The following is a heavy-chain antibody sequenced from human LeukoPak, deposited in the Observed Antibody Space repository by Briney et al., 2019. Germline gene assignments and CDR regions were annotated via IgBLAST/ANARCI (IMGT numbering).Heavy chain of an antibody. J-gene: IGHJ4*02. V-gene: IGHV1-18*01. CDR3: ARDTVGGLENYFDY. CDR2: ISAYNGNT. D-gene: IGHD3-16*01. CDR1: GYTFTSYG. Sequence: ASVKVSCKASGYTFTSYGFSWLRQAPGQGLEWMGWISAYNGNTNYAQKLQGRVTMTTDTSTSTAYMELRSLRSDDTAVYYCARDTVGGLENYFDYWGQGTLVTVSS.